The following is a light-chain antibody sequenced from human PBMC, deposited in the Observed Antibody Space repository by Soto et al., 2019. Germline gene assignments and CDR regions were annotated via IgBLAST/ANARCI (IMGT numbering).Light chain of an antibody. CDR1: QSVTSN. Sequence: IVLTHSPGTLSFSPGEIATLSFRASQSVTSNYLAWYQQKPGQAPRLLIYGASTRATGIPARFSGSGSGTEFTLTINSLQSEDFAVYYCQQYNNWPRTFGQGTKVDIK. J-gene: IGKJ1*01. V-gene: IGKV3-15*01. CDR3: QQYNNWPRT. CDR2: GAS.